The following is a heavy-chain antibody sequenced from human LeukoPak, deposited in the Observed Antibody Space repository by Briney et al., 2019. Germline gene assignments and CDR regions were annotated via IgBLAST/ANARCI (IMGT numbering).Heavy chain of an antibody. D-gene: IGHD3-3*01. V-gene: IGHV3-7*01. J-gene: IGHJ6*03. Sequence: GGSLRLSCAASGFTFSSYWMSWVRQAPGKGLEWVANIKQDGSEKYYVDSVKGRFIISRDNAKNSLYLQMNSLRAEDTAVYYCAREAYDDFWSGSWRYYYYMDVWGKGTTVTVSS. CDR2: IKQDGSEK. CDR3: AREAYDDFWSGSWRYYYYMDV. CDR1: GFTFSSYW.